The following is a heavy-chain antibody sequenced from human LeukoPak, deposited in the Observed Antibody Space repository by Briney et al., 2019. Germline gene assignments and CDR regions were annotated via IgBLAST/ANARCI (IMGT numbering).Heavy chain of an antibody. J-gene: IGHJ4*02. V-gene: IGHV1-18*01. CDR1: GDTFANYC. D-gene: IGHD1-14*01. Sequence: GASVKVSCKASGDTFANYCGNWVRQTPGQGVEWMGWICAYNGNTNYARKLQGRVTMTTDTSTSTAYVELRSLTSGDAAVYYCARWDRTASYYFDYWGQGTLLTVSS. CDR3: ARWDRTASYYFDY. CDR2: ICAYNGNT.